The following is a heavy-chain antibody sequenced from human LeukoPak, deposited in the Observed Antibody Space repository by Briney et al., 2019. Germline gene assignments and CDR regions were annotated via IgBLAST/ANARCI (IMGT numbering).Heavy chain of an antibody. CDR2: SSPYNGKT. Sequence: ASVKVSCKASGYTFTNYGISWVRQAPGQGLEWMGWSSPYNGKTNYAQKLQGRVAMTTDTSTSTAYMELRSLRSDDTAMYYCARGLLTFGGVIGGPQALEYFQHWGQGTLVTVSS. CDR3: ARGLLTFGGVIGGPQALEYFQH. J-gene: IGHJ1*01. CDR1: GYTFTNYG. V-gene: IGHV1-18*01. D-gene: IGHD3-16*02.